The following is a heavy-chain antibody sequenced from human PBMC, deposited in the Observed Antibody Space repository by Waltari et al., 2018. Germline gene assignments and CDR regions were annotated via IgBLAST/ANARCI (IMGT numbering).Heavy chain of an antibody. CDR1: GFTFSNFW. V-gene: IGHV3-74*01. CDR2: SARGGSDT. CDR3: ARDLYDTGSGDYPGRDF. J-gene: IGHJ4*02. Sequence: EVQLVEYGGLLVHPGWSLRLSCAASGFTFSNFWMHWLRQAPGKGLVWDSRSARGGSDTSYADSVKGRFTISRDNTKNTLYLQMNSLTGEDTGVYYCARDLYDTGSGDYPGRDFWGQGTLVTVAS. D-gene: IGHD1-26*01.